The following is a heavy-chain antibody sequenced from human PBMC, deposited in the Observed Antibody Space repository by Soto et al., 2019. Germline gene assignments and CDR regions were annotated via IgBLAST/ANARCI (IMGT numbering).Heavy chain of an antibody. CDR1: GGSISSYY. V-gene: IGHV4-59*01. CDR2: IYYSGST. CDR3: ARILGTTLDAFDI. J-gene: IGHJ3*02. D-gene: IGHD5-12*01. Sequence: SSETLSLTCTVSGGSISSYYWSWIRQPPGKGLEWIGYIYYSGSTNYNPSLKSRVTISVDTSKNQFSLKLSSVTAADTAVYYCARILGTTLDAFDIWGQGTMVTVSS.